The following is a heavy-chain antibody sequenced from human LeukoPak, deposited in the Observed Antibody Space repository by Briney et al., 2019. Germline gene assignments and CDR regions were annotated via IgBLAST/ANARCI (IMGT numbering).Heavy chain of an antibody. CDR1: GFTFTTYW. D-gene: IGHD5-24*01. CDR2: INQDGSEK. V-gene: IGHV3-7*01. CDR3: ARRDGYNLRGTYFYYLDV. Sequence: GESLRLSCAASGFTFTTYWMSWVRQLPGKGLEWVANINQDGSEKHYVDSVKGRFTISRDNAQNSLYLQMNSLRAEDAAVYFCARRDGYNLRGTYFYYLDVWGKGTRVTVSS. J-gene: IGHJ6*03.